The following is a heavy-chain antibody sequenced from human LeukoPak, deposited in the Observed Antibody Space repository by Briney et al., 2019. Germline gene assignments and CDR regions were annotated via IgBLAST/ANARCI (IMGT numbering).Heavy chain of an antibody. D-gene: IGHD5-18*01. V-gene: IGHV3-48*03. Sequence: GGSLRLSCAASGFTFSSYEMNWVRQAPGKGLEWVSYISSSGSTIYYADSVKGRFTISRDNAKNSLYLQMNSLRAEDTAVYYCARSGNRRRIQLWTKAAFDYWGQGTLVTVSS. CDR3: ARSGNRRRIQLWTKAAFDY. J-gene: IGHJ4*02. CDR1: GFTFSSYE. CDR2: ISSSGSTI.